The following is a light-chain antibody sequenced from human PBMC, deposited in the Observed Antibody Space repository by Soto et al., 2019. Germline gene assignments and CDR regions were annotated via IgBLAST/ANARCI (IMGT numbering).Light chain of an antibody. CDR1: SSDVGSYNL. CDR2: EGN. J-gene: IGLJ3*02. V-gene: IGLV2-23*01. CDR3: CSYTGSSTS. Sequence: QSALTQPASVSGSPGQSITMSCAGASSDVGSYNLVSWYQQYPGKAHKLIIYEGNKRPSGVSNRFSGSGSGNTASLTISGLQAEDEADYYCCSYTGSSTSFGGGTKLTVL.